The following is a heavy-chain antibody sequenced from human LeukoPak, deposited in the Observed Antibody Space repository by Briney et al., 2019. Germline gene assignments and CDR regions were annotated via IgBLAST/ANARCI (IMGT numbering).Heavy chain of an antibody. J-gene: IGHJ6*02. Sequence: ASVKVSCKASGYTFTSYAMHWVRQAPGQRLEWMGWINAGNGNTKYSQKFQGRVTITRDTSASTAYMELSSLRSEDTAVYYCARGLRFGESAHYYYYGMDVWGQGTTVTVSS. CDR3: ARGLRFGESAHYYYYGMDV. D-gene: IGHD3-10*01. CDR1: GYTFTSYA. V-gene: IGHV1-3*01. CDR2: INAGNGNT.